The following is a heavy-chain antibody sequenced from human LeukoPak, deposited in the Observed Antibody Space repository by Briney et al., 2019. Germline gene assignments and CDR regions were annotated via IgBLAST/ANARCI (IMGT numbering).Heavy chain of an antibody. J-gene: IGHJ4*02. D-gene: IGHD4-23*01. CDR3: AKVSYNGNFHFGY. CDR2: IRYDGGNK. Sequence: PGGSLRLSCAASGFTFSNYGMHWLRQAPGKGLEWVAFIRYDGGNKYYADSVKGRFTISRDNSKNTVDLQMNSLRAEDTAVYYCAKVSYNGNFHFGYWGQGTLVTVSS. V-gene: IGHV3-30*02. CDR1: GFTFSNYG.